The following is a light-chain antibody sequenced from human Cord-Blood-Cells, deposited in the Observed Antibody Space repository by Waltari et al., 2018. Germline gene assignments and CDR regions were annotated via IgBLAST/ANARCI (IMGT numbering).Light chain of an antibody. V-gene: IGLV4-69*01. CDR3: QTWGTGIHWV. Sequence: QLVLTQSPSASASLGASVKLTCTLSSGHSSYAIAWHQQQPEKGPRYLMKLNSDGKHSKGDGSPDRFSGSSSGAERYLTISSLQSEDEADYYCQTWGTGIHWVFGGGTKLTVL. CDR2: LNSDGKH. J-gene: IGLJ3*02. CDR1: SGHSSYA.